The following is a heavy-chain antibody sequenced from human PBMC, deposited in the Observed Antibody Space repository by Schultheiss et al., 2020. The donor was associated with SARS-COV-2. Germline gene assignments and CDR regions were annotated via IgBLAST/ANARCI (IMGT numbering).Heavy chain of an antibody. CDR3: ARRSGSYSY. V-gene: IGHV4-39*01. Sequence: SQTLSLTCPVSGGSISSSSYYWGWIRQPPGKGLEWIGSIYYSGSTYYNPSLKSRVTISVDTSKNQFSLKLSSVTAADTAVYYCARRSGSYSYWGQGTLVTVSS. CDR2: IYYSGST. CDR1: GGSISSSSYY. J-gene: IGHJ4*02. D-gene: IGHD1-26*01.